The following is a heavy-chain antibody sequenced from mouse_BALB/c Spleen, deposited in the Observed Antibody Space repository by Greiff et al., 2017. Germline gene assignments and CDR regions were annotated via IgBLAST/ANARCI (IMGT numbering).Heavy chain of an antibody. CDR3: ARSILIGSGAMDY. D-gene: IGHD1-1*01. CDR2: IYPGGGYT. J-gene: IGHJ4*01. CDR1: GYTFTNYW. V-gene: IGHV1-63*02. Sequence: QVHVKQSGAELVRPGTSVKISCKASGYTFTNYWLGWVKQRPGHGLEWIGDIYPGGGYTNYNEKFKGKATLTADTSSSTAYMQLSSLTSEDSAVYFCARSILIGSGAMDYWGQGTSVTVSS.